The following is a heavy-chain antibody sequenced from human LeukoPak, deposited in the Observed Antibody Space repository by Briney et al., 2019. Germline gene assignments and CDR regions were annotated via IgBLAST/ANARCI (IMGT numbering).Heavy chain of an antibody. CDR3: ARDARPGSGHGFDP. Sequence: PSETLCLTCTVSTGSISSGDYFWSWIRQHPGKGLEWIGYIHYSGRTFYNPSLKSRITISVDTSKNQLSLKLTSVTAADTAVYYCARDARPGSGHGFDPWGQGTLVTVSS. D-gene: IGHD5-12*01. CDR2: IHYSGRT. V-gene: IGHV4-31*03. J-gene: IGHJ5*02. CDR1: TGSISSGDYF.